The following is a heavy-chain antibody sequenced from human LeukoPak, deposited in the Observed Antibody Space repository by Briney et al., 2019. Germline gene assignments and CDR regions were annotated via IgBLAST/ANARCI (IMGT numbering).Heavy chain of an antibody. CDR2: ISGSGGST. V-gene: IGHV3-23*01. CDR1: GFTFSSYA. Sequence: RGSLRLSCAASGFTFSSYAVSWVRQAPGKGLEWVSAISGSGGSTYYADSVKGRFTISRDNSKNTLYLQMNSLRAEDTAVYYCAKAPSLRYSSNSYYFDYWGQGTLVTVSS. J-gene: IGHJ4*02. D-gene: IGHD6-13*01. CDR3: AKAPSLRYSSNSYYFDY.